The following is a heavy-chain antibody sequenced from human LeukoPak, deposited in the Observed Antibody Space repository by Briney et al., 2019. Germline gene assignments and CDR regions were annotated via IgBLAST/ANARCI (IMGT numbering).Heavy chain of an antibody. Sequence: GGSLRLSCAASGFTFSSYGMHWVRQAPGKGLEWAAVIWYDGSNKYYADSVKGRFTISRDNSKNTLYLQMNSLRAEDTAVYYCAKDSHRTPHYYDSSGYPDYWGQGTLVTVSS. V-gene: IGHV3-33*06. CDR1: GFTFSSYG. CDR2: IWYDGSNK. J-gene: IGHJ4*02. CDR3: AKDSHRTPHYYDSSGYPDY. D-gene: IGHD3-22*01.